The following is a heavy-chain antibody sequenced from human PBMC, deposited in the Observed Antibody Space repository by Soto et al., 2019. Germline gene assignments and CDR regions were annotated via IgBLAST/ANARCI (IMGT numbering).Heavy chain of an antibody. V-gene: IGHV1-2*02. CDR2: INPNSGGT. Sequence: QVQLVQSGAEVKKPGASVKVSCKASGYTFTGYYMHWVRQAPGQGLEWMGWINPNSGGTNYAEKFQGRVTMTRDGSNSTAYRELSRLRSDDTQVYYSARSLGIAVAGTLSTVRYWGQETLVTVSS. J-gene: IGHJ4*02. D-gene: IGHD6-19*01. CDR1: GYTFTGYY. CDR3: ARSLGIAVAGTLSTVRY.